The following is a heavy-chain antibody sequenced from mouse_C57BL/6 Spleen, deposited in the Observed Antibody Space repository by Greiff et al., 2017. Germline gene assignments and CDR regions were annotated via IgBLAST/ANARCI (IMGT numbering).Heavy chain of an antibody. CDR2: ISNGGGST. CDR3: ARHEDYYGSMDY. Sequence: DVMLVESGGGLVQPGGSLKLSCAASGFTFSDYYMYWVRQTPEKRLEWVAYISNGGGSTYYPDTVKGRFTISRDNAKTTLYLQMSRLKSEDTAMYYCARHEDYYGSMDYWGQGTSVTVSS. J-gene: IGHJ4*01. D-gene: IGHD1-1*01. V-gene: IGHV5-12*01. CDR1: GFTFSDYY.